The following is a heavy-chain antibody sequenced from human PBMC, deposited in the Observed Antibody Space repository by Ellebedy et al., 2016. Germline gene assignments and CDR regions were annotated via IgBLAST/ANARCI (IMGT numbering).Heavy chain of an antibody. CDR2: IKQDGSAK. J-gene: IGHJ6*03. V-gene: IGHV3-7*01. D-gene: IGHD1-7*01. CDR1: GFTFSGYW. CDR3: ARVTGTTWHYYYMDV. Sequence: GESLKISXVASGFTFSGYWMSWVRQAPGKGLEWVANIKQDGSAKYYVDSVKGRFTISRDNAKNSLYLEMNSLRAEDAAVYYCARVTGTTWHYYYMDVWGKGTTVTVSS.